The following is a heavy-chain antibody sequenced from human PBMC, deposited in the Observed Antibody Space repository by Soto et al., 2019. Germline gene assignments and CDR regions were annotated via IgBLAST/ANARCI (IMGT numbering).Heavy chain of an antibody. V-gene: IGHV5-51*03. CDR3: ARRHMPSSSYYFYYYMDV. Sequence: EVQLVQSAAEVKKPGESLKISCQGSGNSFTSYWIGWVRQMPGKGLEWMGIIYPADSDTRYSPSFQGQVTISADVSISTVYLQWTSLKASDTAVYYCARRHMPSSSYYFYYYMDVWGKGTTVTVSS. J-gene: IGHJ6*03. CDR2: IYPADSDT. D-gene: IGHD2-2*01. CDR1: GNSFTSYW.